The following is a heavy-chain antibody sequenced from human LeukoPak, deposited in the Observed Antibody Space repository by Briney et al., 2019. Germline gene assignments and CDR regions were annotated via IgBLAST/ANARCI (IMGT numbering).Heavy chain of an antibody. D-gene: IGHD4/OR15-4a*01. CDR3: ARANNFDY. V-gene: IGHV3-74*01. CDR2: MDFYGSTT. CDR1: GFTFSNYW. Sequence: GGSLRLSCASSGFTFSNYWMHWVRQVPGKGLVWVSRMDFYGSTTDYADSVKGRFTISRDNAKNTLYLQMSSLRDEDTAVYYCARANNFDYWGQGTLVTVSS. J-gene: IGHJ4*02.